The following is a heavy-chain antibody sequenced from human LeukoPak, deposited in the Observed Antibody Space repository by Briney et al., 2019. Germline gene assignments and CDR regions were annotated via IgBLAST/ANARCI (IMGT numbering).Heavy chain of an antibody. J-gene: IGHJ5*02. V-gene: IGHV4-30-4*01. CDR2: IYYSGST. CDR1: GGSISSGDYY. CDR3: ARGKSMVRGVKRWFDP. D-gene: IGHD3-10*01. Sequence: SETLPLTCTVSGGSISSGDYYWSWIRQPPGKGLEWIGYIYYSGSTYYNPSLKSRVTISVDTSKNQFSLKLSSVTAADTAVYYCARGKSMVRGVKRWFDPWGQGTLVTVSS.